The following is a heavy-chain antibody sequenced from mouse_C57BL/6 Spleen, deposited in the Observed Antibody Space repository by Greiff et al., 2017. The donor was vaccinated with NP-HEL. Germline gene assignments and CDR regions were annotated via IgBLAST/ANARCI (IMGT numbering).Heavy chain of an antibody. CDR1: GYTFTDYY. V-gene: IGHV1-26*01. J-gene: IGHJ2*01. D-gene: IGHD1-1*01. Sequence: EVQLQQSGPELVKPGASVKISCKASGYTFTDYYMNWVKQSHGKSLEWIGDINPNNGGTSYNQKFKGKATLTVDKSSSTAYMELRSLTSEDSAVYYCARRILLFITTVVAKDFDYWGQGTTLTVSS. CDR2: INPNNGGT. CDR3: ARRILLFITTVVAKDFDY.